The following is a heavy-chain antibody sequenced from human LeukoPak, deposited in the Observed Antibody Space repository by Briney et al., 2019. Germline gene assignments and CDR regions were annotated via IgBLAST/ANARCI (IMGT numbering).Heavy chain of an antibody. CDR2: IYYSGST. D-gene: IGHD2-2*01. J-gene: IGHJ3*02. CDR3: ARGPPVDIVVVPAATDAFDI. CDR1: GGSISSSSYY. V-gene: IGHV4-39*01. Sequence: PSETLSLTCTVSGGSISSSSYYWGWIRQPPGKGLEWIGSIYYSGSTYYNPSLKSRVTISVDTSKNQFSLKLSSVTAADTAVYYCARGPPVDIVVVPAATDAFDIWGQGTMATVSS.